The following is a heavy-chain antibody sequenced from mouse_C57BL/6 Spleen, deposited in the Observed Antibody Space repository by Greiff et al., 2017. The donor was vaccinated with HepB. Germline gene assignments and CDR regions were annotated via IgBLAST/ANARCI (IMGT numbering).Heavy chain of an antibody. V-gene: IGHV1-80*01. J-gene: IGHJ3*01. CDR2: IYPGDGDT. Sequence: QVQLKESGAELVKPGASVKISCKASGYAFSSYWMNWVKQRPGKGLEWIGQIYPGDGDTNYNGKFKGKATLTADKSSSTAYMQLSSLTSEDSAVYFCARVDGNAWFAYWGQGTLVTVSA. D-gene: IGHD2-1*01. CDR3: ARVDGNAWFAY. CDR1: GYAFSSYW.